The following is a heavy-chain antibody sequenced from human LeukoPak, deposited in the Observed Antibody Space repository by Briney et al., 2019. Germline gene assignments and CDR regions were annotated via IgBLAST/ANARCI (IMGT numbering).Heavy chain of an antibody. CDR2: INPISCGT. J-gene: IGHJ5*02. CDR3: ALIVVVPAAEFWCDP. V-gene: IGHV1-2*04. Sequence: ASEKVSYMASGYTFTGYYILWVRQAPGQGLEWMGWINPISCGTNYAQQFQDWVTMTIDPSISTAYMELSRLRSDDTAVYYCALIVVVPAAEFWCDPWGEGTLVTVSS. D-gene: IGHD2-2*01. CDR1: GYTFTGYY.